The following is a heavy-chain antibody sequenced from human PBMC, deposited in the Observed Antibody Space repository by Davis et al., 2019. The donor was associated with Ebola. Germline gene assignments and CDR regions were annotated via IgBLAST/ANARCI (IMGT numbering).Heavy chain of an antibody. Sequence: MPSETLSLTCAVSGGSISSSNWWSWVRQPPGKGLEWIGYIYYSGSTNYNPSLKSRVTISVDTSKNQFSLNLSSVTAADTAVYYCARPLSKGSAFEYWGQGTLVTVSS. CDR3: ARPLSKGSAFEY. CDR1: GGSISSSNW. D-gene: IGHD2-15*01. CDR2: IYYSGST. V-gene: IGHV4-4*02. J-gene: IGHJ4*02.